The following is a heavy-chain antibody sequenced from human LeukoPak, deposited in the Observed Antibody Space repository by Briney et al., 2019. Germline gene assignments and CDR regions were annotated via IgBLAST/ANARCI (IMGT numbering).Heavy chain of an antibody. J-gene: IGHJ4*02. Sequence: SETLSLTCAVSGGSFSGYYWSWIRQPPGKGLEWIGEINHSGSTNYNPSLKSRVTISVDTSKKQFSLKLTSVTAADTAVYYCARYGGSGWVIDNWGQGTLVTVSS. CDR1: GGSFSGYY. D-gene: IGHD6-19*01. CDR3: ARYGGSGWVIDN. CDR2: INHSGST. V-gene: IGHV4-34*01.